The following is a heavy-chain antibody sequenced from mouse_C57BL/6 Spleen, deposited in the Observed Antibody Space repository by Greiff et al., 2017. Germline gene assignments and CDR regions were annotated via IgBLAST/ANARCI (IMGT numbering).Heavy chain of an antibody. Sequence: QVHVKQSGAELVRPGASVTLSCKASGYTFTDYEMHWVKQTPVHGLEWIGAIDPETGGTAYNQKFKGKARLTEDKSSSTAYMELSSLTSEDSAVYYCTGEGYSYYFDYWGQGTTLTVSS. J-gene: IGHJ2*01. CDR1: GYTFTDYE. CDR2: IDPETGGT. V-gene: IGHV1-15*01. D-gene: IGHD2-3*01. CDR3: TGEGYSYYFDY.